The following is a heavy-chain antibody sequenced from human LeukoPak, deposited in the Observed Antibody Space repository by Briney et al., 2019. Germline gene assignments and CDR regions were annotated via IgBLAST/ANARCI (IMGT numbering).Heavy chain of an antibody. Sequence: SVKVSCKASGGTFSSYAISWVRQAPGQGLEWMGGIIPIFGTANYAQKFQGRVTITADESTSTAYMELSSLRSEDTAVYYCARGMAVAGTEEGDYWGQGTLVTVSS. CDR3: ARGMAVAGTEEGDY. D-gene: IGHD6-19*01. V-gene: IGHV1-69*13. J-gene: IGHJ4*02. CDR2: IIPIFGTA. CDR1: GGTFSSYA.